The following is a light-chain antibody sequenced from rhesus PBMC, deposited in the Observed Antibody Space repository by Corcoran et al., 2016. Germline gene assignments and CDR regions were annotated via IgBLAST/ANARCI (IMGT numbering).Light chain of an antibody. J-gene: IGKJ1*01. Sequence: DIQMTQSPSSLSASVGDKVTITCRASQGISSWLAWYQQNPGKAPKLLIYAASSLQSGVPSRFSGSGSGTDYTLTISSLQPEDFATYYCQQDYNTPWTFGQGTKVEIK. CDR2: AAS. CDR3: QQDYNTPWT. V-gene: IGKV1-18*01. CDR1: QGISSW.